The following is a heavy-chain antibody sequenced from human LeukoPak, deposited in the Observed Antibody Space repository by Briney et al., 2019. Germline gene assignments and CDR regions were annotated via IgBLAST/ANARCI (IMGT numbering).Heavy chain of an antibody. Sequence: PGGSLRLSCAASGFTVSSNYMSWVRQAPGKGLEWVSAIYGGGSTYYADSVKGRFTISRDNSKNTLYLQKSSLTAEDTAVCYCARGLNSGSQPFDYWGQGTLVTVSS. J-gene: IGHJ4*02. CDR2: IYGGGST. V-gene: IGHV3-66*02. D-gene: IGHD1-26*01. CDR3: ARGLNSGSQPFDY. CDR1: GFTVSSNY.